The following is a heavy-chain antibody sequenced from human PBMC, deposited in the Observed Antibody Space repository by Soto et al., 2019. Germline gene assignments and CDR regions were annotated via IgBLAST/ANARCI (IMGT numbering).Heavy chain of an antibody. CDR1: GGSISSGDYY. J-gene: IGHJ6*02. D-gene: IGHD3-22*01. V-gene: IGHV4-30-4*01. CDR3: ARDKRGSMVILHYYYYYGMDV. CDR2: IYYSGST. Sequence: QVQLQESGPGLVKPSQTLSLTCTVSGGSISSGDYYWSWIRQPPGKGLEWIGYIYYSGSTYYNPSLKSRVTISVDTSKNQFSLKLSSVTAADTAVYYCARDKRGSMVILHYYYYYGMDVWGQGTTVTVSS.